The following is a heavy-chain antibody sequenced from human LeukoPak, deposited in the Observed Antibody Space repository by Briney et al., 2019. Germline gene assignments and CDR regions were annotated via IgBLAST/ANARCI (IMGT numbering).Heavy chain of an antibody. Sequence: PGGSLRLSCAASGFTFSTYSMKWVRQAPGKGLEWVSYISDSSAMYYADSVKGRFTISRDSSKNTLFLHMNTLRAEDTAIYYCAKDRTVGASYWYFDLWGRGTLVTVSS. D-gene: IGHD1-26*01. CDR1: GFTFSTYS. V-gene: IGHV3-48*01. J-gene: IGHJ2*01. CDR2: ISDSSAM. CDR3: AKDRTVGASYWYFDL.